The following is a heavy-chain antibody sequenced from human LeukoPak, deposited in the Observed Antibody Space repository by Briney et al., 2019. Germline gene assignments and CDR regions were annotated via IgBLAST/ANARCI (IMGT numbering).Heavy chain of an antibody. J-gene: IGHJ6*02. CDR1: GYTFTSYG. D-gene: IGHD3-3*01. CDR3: ARALPRDYDFWSGYSSYYYYYGMDV. CDR2: ISAYNGNT. V-gene: IGHV1-18*01. Sequence: ASVKVSCKASGYTFTSYGISWVRQAPGQGLEWMGWISAYNGNTNYAQKLQGRVTMTTDTSTSTAYMELRSLRSEDTAVYYCARALPRDYDFWSGYSSYYYYYGMDVWGQGTTVTVSS.